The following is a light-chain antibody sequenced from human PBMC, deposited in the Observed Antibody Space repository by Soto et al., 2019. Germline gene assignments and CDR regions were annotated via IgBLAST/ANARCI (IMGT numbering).Light chain of an antibody. J-gene: IGKJ5*01. CDR3: QQRSNWPPIT. Sequence: EIIIAQAPAPPSLSPGERATLSCRASQSVSSYLAWYQQKPGQAPRLLIYDASNRATGISARFSGSGSGTDFTLTISSLEPEDFAVYYCQQRSNWPPITFGQGTRLEI. CDR2: DAS. V-gene: IGKV3-11*01. CDR1: QSVSSY.